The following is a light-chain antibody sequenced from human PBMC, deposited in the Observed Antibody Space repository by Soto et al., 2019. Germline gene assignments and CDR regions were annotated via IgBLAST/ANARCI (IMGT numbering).Light chain of an antibody. Sequence: DIQMTQSPSSLSASVGDRVNITCRASQSIGTYLNWYHQRPGQAPRLLMYSASTLQSGVPSRFRGSGSGTDFTLNISSLQPEDFATYYCQHVYSMPISFGPGTKVDLK. J-gene: IGKJ3*01. CDR2: SAS. V-gene: IGKV1-39*01. CDR3: QHVYSMPIS. CDR1: QSIGTY.